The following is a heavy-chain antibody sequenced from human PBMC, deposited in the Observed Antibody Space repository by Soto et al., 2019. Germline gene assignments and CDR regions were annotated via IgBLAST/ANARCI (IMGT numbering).Heavy chain of an antibody. V-gene: IGHV3-21*01. CDR3: AREPEGLDY. Sequence: GGSLRLSSAASGFTFSSYGMNWVRQAPGKGLEWVSSISSSSSYIYYADSVKGRLTISRDNAKNSLSLQMNSLRAEDTAVYYCAREPEGLDYWGPGTLVTVSS. CDR1: GFTFSSYG. CDR2: ISSSSSYI. J-gene: IGHJ4*02.